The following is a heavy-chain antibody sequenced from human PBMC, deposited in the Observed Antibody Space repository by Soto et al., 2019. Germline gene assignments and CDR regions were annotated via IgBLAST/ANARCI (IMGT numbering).Heavy chain of an antibody. Sequence: QVQLQESGPGLVKPSETLSLICTVSGGSISNYYWSWIRQPAGKGLEWIGRTYTSGSANYNPSLKSRVTMAVDTSRNQFSLKLTSVTAADTAAYYCARGGAASGMDFDYWGQGTLVTVSS. CDR1: GGSISNYY. D-gene: IGHD6-13*01. CDR2: TYTSGSA. V-gene: IGHV4-4*07. J-gene: IGHJ4*02. CDR3: ARGGAASGMDFDY.